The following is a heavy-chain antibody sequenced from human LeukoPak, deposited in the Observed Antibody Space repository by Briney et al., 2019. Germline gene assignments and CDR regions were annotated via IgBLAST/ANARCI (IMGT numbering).Heavy chain of an antibody. D-gene: IGHD2-21*01. CDR3: TRDRVGLWWFN. V-gene: IGHV3-49*03. CDR1: GSTSGDDA. J-gene: IGHJ4*02. CDR2: IRSITYGGTT. Sequence: PGGSLRLSCTASGSTSGDDALNWFRQAPGKGLEWVGFIRSITYGGTTEYAASVKGRFTISRDDSKSIAYLQMNSLKTEDTAVYYCTRDRVGLWWFNWGQGTLVTVSS.